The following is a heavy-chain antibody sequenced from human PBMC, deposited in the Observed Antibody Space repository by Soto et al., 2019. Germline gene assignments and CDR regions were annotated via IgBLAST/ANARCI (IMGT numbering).Heavy chain of an antibody. CDR3: ARDLSTAMVTSGMDV. D-gene: IGHD5-18*01. CDR1: GGSVSSGSYY. V-gene: IGHV4-61*01. J-gene: IGHJ6*02. CDR2: IYYSGST. Sequence: QVQLQESGPGLVKPSETLSLTCTVSGGSVSSGSYYWSWIRQPPGKGLEWIGYIYYSGSTNYNPSLQSRVTIXXDXSXXQFSLKLSAVTAADTAVYYCARDLSTAMVTSGMDVWGQGTTVTVSS.